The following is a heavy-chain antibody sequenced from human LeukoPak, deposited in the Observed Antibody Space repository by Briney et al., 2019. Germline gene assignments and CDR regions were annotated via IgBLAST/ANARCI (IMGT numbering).Heavy chain of an antibody. Sequence: GGSLRLSCAASGFTFSDYAMHWVRQAPGKELEYVSAISSNGGSIHYANSVKGRFTISRDNSKNTLYLQMHSLRAEDTAVYYCAGRGSGSYFDYWGQGTLVTVSS. CDR2: ISSNGGSI. D-gene: IGHD3-10*01. J-gene: IGHJ4*02. CDR3: AGRGSGSYFDY. V-gene: IGHV3-64*01. CDR1: GFTFSDYA.